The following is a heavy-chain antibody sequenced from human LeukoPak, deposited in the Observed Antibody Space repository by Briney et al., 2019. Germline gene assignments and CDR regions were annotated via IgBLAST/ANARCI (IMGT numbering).Heavy chain of an antibody. V-gene: IGHV1-69*13. Sequence: SVKVSCKASGGTFSSYAISWVRQAPGHGLEWMGGIIPIFGTANYAQKFQGRVTITADESTSTAYMELSSLRSEDTAVYYCARVNGIAAAGYFDYWGQGTLVTVSS. CDR2: IIPIFGTA. CDR3: ARVNGIAAAGYFDY. D-gene: IGHD6-13*01. CDR1: GGTFSSYA. J-gene: IGHJ4*02.